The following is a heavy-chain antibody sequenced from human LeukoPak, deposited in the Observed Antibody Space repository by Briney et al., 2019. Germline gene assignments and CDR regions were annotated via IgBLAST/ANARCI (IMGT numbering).Heavy chain of an antibody. J-gene: IGHJ5*02. CDR3: ARSHRGGNWFDP. V-gene: IGHV1-18*01. CDR2: ISAYSGNT. CDR1: GYTFTSYG. Sequence: ASVKVSCKASGYTFTSYGISWVRQAPGQGLEWMGWISAYSGNTNYAQKLQGRVTMTTDTSTSTAYMELRSLRSDDTAVYYCARSHRGGNWFDPWGQGTLVTVSS. D-gene: IGHD1-14*01.